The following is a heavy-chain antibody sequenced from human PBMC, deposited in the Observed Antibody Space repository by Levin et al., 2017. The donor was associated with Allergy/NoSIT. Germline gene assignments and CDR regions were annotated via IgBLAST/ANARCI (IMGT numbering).Heavy chain of an antibody. CDR2: VYASGST. Sequence: SETLSLTCTVSGGSISSGSFYWSWIRQPAGKGLEWIGRVYASGSTNYNPSLKSRVTISVDTSKNQFSLNLRSVTAADTAVYYCASWRGAFDVWGQGTIVTVSS. CDR3: ASWRGAFDV. V-gene: IGHV4-61*02. J-gene: IGHJ3*01. D-gene: IGHD1-1*01. CDR1: GGSISSGSFY.